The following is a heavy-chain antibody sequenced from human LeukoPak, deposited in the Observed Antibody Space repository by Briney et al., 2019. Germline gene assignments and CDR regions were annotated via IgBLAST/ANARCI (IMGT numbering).Heavy chain of an antibody. D-gene: IGHD2-15*01. J-gene: IGHJ4*02. CDR3: ARDHCSPGTCLGGH. Sequence: EALVKVSCKASGDTFIPYTFSWVRQAPGQGLEWIGRIIPSLDVANYAQKFQGRVTLSVDRDTATTYMEVTSLRSEDTAIYYCARDHCSPGTCLGGHWGQGTLVTVSS. V-gene: IGHV1-69*04. CDR1: GDTFIPYT. CDR2: IIPSLDVA.